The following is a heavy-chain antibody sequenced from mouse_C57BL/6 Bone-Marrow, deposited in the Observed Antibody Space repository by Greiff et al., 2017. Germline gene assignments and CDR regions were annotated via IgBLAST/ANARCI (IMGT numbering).Heavy chain of an antibody. CDR2: IWSGGST. CDR3: AKNLIYYARGYAMDY. J-gene: IGHJ4*01. D-gene: IGHD1-1*01. V-gene: IGHV2-4*01. Sequence: VQLVESGPGLVQPSQSLSITCTVSGFSLTRYGVHWVRQPPGKGLEWLGVIWSGGSTDYNAAFISRLSISKDNSKSQVFFKMNSLQADDTAIYYCAKNLIYYARGYAMDYWGQGTSVTVSS. CDR1: GFSLTRYG.